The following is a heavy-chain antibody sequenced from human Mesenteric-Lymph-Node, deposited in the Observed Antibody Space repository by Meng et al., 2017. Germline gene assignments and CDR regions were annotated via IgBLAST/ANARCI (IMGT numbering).Heavy chain of an antibody. CDR1: GFSFSSYW. J-gene: IGHJ4*02. D-gene: IGHD6-19*01. Sequence: GGSLRLSCVASGFSFSSYWMAWVRQAPGKGLQWVGNIDKDGSEENYVESVKGRFTISRDNAKNTLYLQMNSLRAEDTAVYYCARVTNTGWHSIGYWGQGTLVTVSS. V-gene: IGHV3-7*04. CDR2: IDKDGSEE. CDR3: ARVTNTGWHSIGY.